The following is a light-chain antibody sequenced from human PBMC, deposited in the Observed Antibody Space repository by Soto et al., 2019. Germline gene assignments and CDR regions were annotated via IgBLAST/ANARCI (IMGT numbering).Light chain of an antibody. CDR2: AAS. CDR3: QQLNTYPPWT. CDR1: QSISGW. V-gene: IGKV1-5*01. J-gene: IGKJ1*01. Sequence: DVQMTQSPSTLSASVGDRVTITCRASQSISGWLAWYQQKPGKAPELLIYAASTLQSGVPSRFSGSGSGTDFTLTISSLQPEDSATYYCQQLNTYPPWTFGQGTKVDIK.